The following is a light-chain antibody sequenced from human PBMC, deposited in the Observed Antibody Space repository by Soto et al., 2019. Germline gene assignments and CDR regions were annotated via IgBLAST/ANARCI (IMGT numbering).Light chain of an antibody. CDR1: QGISSY. J-gene: IGKJ1*01. V-gene: IGKV1-8*01. Sequence: ALRMTQSPSSRSASTGDRVTITCRASQGISSYLAWYQQKPGKAPKLLIYAASTLQSGVPSRFSGSGSGTDFTLTISCLQSEDFATYYCQQDYSYPPTFGQGTKVDIK. CDR2: AAS. CDR3: QQDYSYPPT.